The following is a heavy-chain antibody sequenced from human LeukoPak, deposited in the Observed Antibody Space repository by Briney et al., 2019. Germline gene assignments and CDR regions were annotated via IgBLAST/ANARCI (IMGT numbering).Heavy chain of an antibody. V-gene: IGHV3-23*01. J-gene: IGHJ4*02. CDR3: AKARAPGY. D-gene: IGHD1-1*01. CDR2: ISGSGGRT. Sequence: GGSLRLSCAASGFTFRSYAMSWVRQAPGKGLEWVSAISGSGGRTYYADPVKGRFTIPRDNSKNPLYLQMNSLRAEDTAVYYCAKARAPGYWGQGTLVTASS. CDR1: GFTFRSYA.